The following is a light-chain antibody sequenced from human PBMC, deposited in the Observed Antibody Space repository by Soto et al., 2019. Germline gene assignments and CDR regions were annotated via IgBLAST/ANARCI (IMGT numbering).Light chain of an antibody. J-gene: IGKJ1*01. CDR1: QTITTS. CDR2: KAS. Sequence: DIQMTQSPSTLSASVGDRVTITCRASQTITTSWAWYKQKPGKAPKLLIYKASSLESGVPSRFSGSGSGTEFTLTISSLQPDDFATYYCQQYDSYSLRTFGQGTKVEI. V-gene: IGKV1-5*03. CDR3: QQYDSYSLRT.